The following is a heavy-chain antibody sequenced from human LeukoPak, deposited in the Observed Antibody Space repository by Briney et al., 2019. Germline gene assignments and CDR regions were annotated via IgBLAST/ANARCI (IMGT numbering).Heavy chain of an antibody. CDR2: IDPNNRDT. V-gene: IGHV1-2*06. Sequence: ASVKVSCKASGYIFSGYYIHWVRQAPGHGLEWMGRIDPNNRDTMYAQKFQGRVTMTRDTSISTAYMGLSRLRSDDTAVYYCARVSIAVAGLLDYWGQGALLTVSS. CDR3: ARVSIAVAGLLDY. CDR1: GYIFSGYY. J-gene: IGHJ4*02. D-gene: IGHD6-19*01.